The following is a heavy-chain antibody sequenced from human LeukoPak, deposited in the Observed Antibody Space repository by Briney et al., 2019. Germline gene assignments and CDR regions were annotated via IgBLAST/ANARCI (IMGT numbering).Heavy chain of an antibody. CDR3: ARESITIFGVVIGLFDY. CDR1: GFTFSSYW. D-gene: IGHD3-3*01. V-gene: IGHV3-7*01. Sequence: GGSLRLSCAASGFTFSSYWMHWVRQAPGKGLEWVANIKQDGSEKYYVDSVKGRFTISRDNAKNSLYLQMNSLRAEDTAVYYCARESITIFGVVIGLFDYWGQGTLVTVSS. J-gene: IGHJ4*02. CDR2: IKQDGSEK.